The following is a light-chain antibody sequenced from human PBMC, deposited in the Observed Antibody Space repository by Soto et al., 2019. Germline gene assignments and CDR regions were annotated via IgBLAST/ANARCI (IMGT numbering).Light chain of an antibody. CDR3: QQRSDWPLT. V-gene: IGKV3-11*01. J-gene: IGKJ3*01. CDR1: QSVSNY. Sequence: EIVLTQSPATPSLSPGDKATLSFRASQSVSNYLAWYQQKPGQPPRLLMYDASNRATGIPAKFGGSGSGTDFTLTISSLEPEDFAVYYCQQRSDWPLTFGPGTKVDIK. CDR2: DAS.